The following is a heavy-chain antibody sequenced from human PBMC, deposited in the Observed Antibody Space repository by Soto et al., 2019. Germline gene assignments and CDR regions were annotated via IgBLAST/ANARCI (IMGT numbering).Heavy chain of an antibody. V-gene: IGHV1-69*08. CDR2: IITVLGTT. D-gene: IGHD2-21*01. J-gene: IGHJ6*02. Sequence: QVQLVQSGAELKKTGSSVRVSCRASGDTFSSYAVNWVRQAPGRGLEWMGRIITVLGTTDYAQKFKGRVTITAEKSTKTVYMELSSLRSEDTAVYYCARRRYCGYDCYQKHYYGMAVWGHGTTVTVAS. CDR1: GDTFSSYA. CDR3: ARRRYCGYDCYQKHYYGMAV.